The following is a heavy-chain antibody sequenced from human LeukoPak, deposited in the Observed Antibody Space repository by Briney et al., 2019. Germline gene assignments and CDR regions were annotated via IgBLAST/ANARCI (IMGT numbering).Heavy chain of an antibody. Sequence: GGSLRLSCAASGFTFSSYAMHWVRQAPGKGLEGVADISYDGSNKYYADSVKGRFTISRDNSKNTLYLQMNSPRAEDTAVYYCARGGDRYFDWLSYFDYWGQGTLVTVSS. V-gene: IGHV3-30-3*01. CDR3: ARGGDRYFDWLSYFDY. D-gene: IGHD3-9*01. J-gene: IGHJ4*02. CDR1: GFTFSSYA. CDR2: ISYDGSNK.